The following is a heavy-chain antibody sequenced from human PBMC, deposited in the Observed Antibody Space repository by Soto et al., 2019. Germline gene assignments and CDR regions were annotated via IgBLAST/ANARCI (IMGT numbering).Heavy chain of an antibody. CDR3: ASPKRGATGYSPLDAFDI. V-gene: IGHV1-69*06. CDR2: IIPIFGTA. CDR1: GGTFSSYA. J-gene: IGHJ3*02. Sequence: EASVKVSCKASGGTFSSYAISWVRQAPGQGLEWMGGIIPIFGTANYAQKFQGRVTITADKSTSTAYMELSSLRSEDTAVYYCASPKRGATGYSPLDAFDIWGQGTMVT. D-gene: IGHD3-9*01.